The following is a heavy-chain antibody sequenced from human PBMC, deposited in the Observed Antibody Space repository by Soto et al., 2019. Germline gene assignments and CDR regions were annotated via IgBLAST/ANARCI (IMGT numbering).Heavy chain of an antibody. CDR3: ARIGWLQFRAFDI. J-gene: IGHJ3*02. CDR2: IFYSGST. CDR1: GGSISGYY. V-gene: IGHV4-59*01. D-gene: IGHD5-12*01. Sequence: PSETLSLTCTVSGGSISGYYWSWIRQPPGKALEWIGYIFYSGSTNYNPFFKSRVTISLDTSKNQFSLKLSSVTAADSAVYYCARIGWLQFRAFDIWGQGTMVTVSS.